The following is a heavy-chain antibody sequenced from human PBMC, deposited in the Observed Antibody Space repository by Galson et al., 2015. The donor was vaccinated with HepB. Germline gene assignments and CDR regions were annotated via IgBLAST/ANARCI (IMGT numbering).Heavy chain of an antibody. V-gene: IGHV6-1*01. CDR3: SRGVLTWTGYDYGSVFDY. CDR2: TYYRSKWYY. CDR1: GDSVSSNSAS. J-gene: IGHJ4*02. Sequence: CAISGDSVSSNSASWNWIRQSPSRGLEWLGMTYYRSKWYYDYAVSVKSRMSINPDTSKNQFSLQLNSVTPEDTAVYYCSRGVLTWTGYDYGSVFDYWGQGSQVTVSS. D-gene: IGHD5-12*01.